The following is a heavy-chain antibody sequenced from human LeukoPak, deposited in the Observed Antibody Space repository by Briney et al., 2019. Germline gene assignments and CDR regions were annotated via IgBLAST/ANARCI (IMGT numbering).Heavy chain of an antibody. CDR1: GFTFSSYW. CDR3: ARHKWGSAFDI. J-gene: IGHJ4*02. V-gene: IGHV3-74*01. D-gene: IGHD7-27*01. Sequence: GGSLRLSCAASGFTFSSYWMHWVRQAPGKGLVWVSRINSDGSSTSYADSVKGRFTISRDSAKNTLYLQMNSLRAEDTAVYYCARHKWGSAFDIWGQGTLVTVSS. CDR2: INSDGSST.